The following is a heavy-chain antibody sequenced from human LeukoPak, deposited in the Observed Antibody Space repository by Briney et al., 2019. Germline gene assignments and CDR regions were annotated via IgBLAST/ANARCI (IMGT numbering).Heavy chain of an antibody. CDR1: GFTFSDYT. J-gene: IGHJ4*02. CDR2: ISIYGDNT. D-gene: IGHD4-23*01. Sequence: PGGSLRLSCVASGFTFSDYTMHWVRQAPGKGLEYVSAISIYGDNTYYANSVKGRFTISRDNSKNTLYLQMGSLRADDMAVYYCARATNSYDGNSDFWGQGTLVIVSS. V-gene: IGHV3-64*01. CDR3: ARATNSYDGNSDF.